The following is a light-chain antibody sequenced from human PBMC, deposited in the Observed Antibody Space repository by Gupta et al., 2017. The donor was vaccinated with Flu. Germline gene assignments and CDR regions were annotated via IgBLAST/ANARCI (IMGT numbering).Light chain of an antibody. V-gene: IGKV3-20*01. CDR1: QSVSSSY. Sequence: EIVLTQSPGTLSLSPGERATLSCRASQSVSSSYSAWYQQKPGQAPRPLIYAASSRATGIPDRFSGSGSGTDFTLTISRLEPEDFAVYYCQQYGASPTFGQGTKLEIK. J-gene: IGKJ2*01. CDR2: AAS. CDR3: QQYGASPT.